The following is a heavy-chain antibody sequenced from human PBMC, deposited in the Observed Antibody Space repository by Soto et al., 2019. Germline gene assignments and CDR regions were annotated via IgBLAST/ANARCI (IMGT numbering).Heavy chain of an antibody. CDR1: GGSFSTGGFS. CDR3: ARVSGDHSPQQFDT. J-gene: IGHJ3*02. D-gene: IGHD2-21*01. CDR2: IYYSGAT. V-gene: IGHV4-31*03. Sequence: QVQLQESGPGLVKPSQTLSLICTVSGGSFSTGGFSWNWIRQHPGQGLGWIGHIYYSGATEYNPSLKSRVTLSVDPSKNQFCLNLNSLTAADTAVYYCARVSGDHSPQQFDTWGRGTLVTVSS.